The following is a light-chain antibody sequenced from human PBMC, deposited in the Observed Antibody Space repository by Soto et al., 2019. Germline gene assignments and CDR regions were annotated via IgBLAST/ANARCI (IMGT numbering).Light chain of an antibody. Sequence: QSVLTQPPSVSGAPGQRVTISCTGSSSNIGADYDVHWYQQLPGTAPKLLIYGNSNRPSGVPDRFSGSKSGTSASLAITGLQADDAADYYCQSYDSSLSAVVFGGGTQVTVL. CDR3: QSYDSSLSAVV. CDR1: SSNIGADYD. CDR2: GNS. V-gene: IGLV1-40*01. J-gene: IGLJ3*02.